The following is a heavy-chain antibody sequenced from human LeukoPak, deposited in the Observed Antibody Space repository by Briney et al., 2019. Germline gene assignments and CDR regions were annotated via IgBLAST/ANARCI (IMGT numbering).Heavy chain of an antibody. CDR2: ISGSAGGT. J-gene: IGHJ4*02. CDR3: TKDPLDY. Sequence: GGSLRLSCVASGFTLSSYMMSWVRQAPGKGLEWVSSISGSAGGTFYSDSVRGRFTISRDSPKNTLYLQMSSLRVEDTALYYGTKDPLDYWGQGTLVTVSS. V-gene: IGHV3-23*01. CDR1: GFTLSSYM.